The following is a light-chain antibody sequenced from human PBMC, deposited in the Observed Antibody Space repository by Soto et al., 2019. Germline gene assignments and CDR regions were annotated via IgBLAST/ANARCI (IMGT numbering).Light chain of an antibody. CDR2: EVN. Sequence: QSVLTQPPSASGSPGQSVTISCTGTSSDVGGYNYVSWYQHHPGKVPKLMIYEVNKRPSGVPDRFAGSKSGNTASLTVSGLQAEDEADYYCSSYAGSDNLVFGGGTKVTVL. CDR1: SSDVGGYNY. CDR3: SSYAGSDNLV. V-gene: IGLV2-8*01. J-gene: IGLJ2*01.